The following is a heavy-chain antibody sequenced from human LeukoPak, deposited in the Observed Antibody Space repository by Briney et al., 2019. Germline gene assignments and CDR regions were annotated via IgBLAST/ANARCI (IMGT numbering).Heavy chain of an antibody. Sequence: GGSLRLSCAASGFTFSSFWMHWVRQAPGKGLEWVALIWYDGSNTYYADSVKGRFTISRDDSKNTVYLQMNSLRAEDTALYYCARGFLDFDSWGQGTLVIVSS. CDR1: GFTFSSFW. CDR2: IWYDGSNT. J-gene: IGHJ4*02. V-gene: IGHV3-33*08. CDR3: ARGFLDFDS. D-gene: IGHD3-3*01.